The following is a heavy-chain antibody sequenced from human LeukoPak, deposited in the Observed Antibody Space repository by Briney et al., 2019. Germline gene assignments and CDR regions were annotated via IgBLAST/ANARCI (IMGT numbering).Heavy chain of an antibody. CDR3: ARGGGLLRFEPFDY. CDR2: MNPNSGNT. J-gene: IGHJ4*02. V-gene: IGHV1-8*01. CDR1: GYTFTSYD. D-gene: IGHD3-3*01. Sequence: ASLKVSCKASGYTFTSYDINWVRQAPGQGLEWMGWMNPNSGNTGYAQKFQGRVTMTRNTSISTAYMELSSLRSEDTAVYFCARGGGLLRFEPFDYWGQGTLVTVSS.